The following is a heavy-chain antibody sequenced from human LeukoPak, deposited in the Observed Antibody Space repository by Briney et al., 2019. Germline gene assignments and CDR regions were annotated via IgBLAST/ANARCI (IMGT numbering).Heavy chain of an antibody. D-gene: IGHD3-22*01. J-gene: IGHJ4*02. CDR3: AKDFGGYYYDTSGPDY. CDR2: TWYDGAQK. Sequence: PGGSLRLSCETSGFTFSHHAMHWVRQAPGKGLEWVAATWYDGAQKYYADSLRGRCTISRDNSKSTLYLEMNSLRAEDTAVYYCAKDFGGYYYDTSGPDYWGQGTLVTVAS. CDR1: GFTFSHHA. V-gene: IGHV3-33*06.